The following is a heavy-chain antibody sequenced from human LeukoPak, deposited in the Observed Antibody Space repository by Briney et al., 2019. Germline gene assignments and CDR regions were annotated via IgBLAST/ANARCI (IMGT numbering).Heavy chain of an antibody. CDR3: ARALYAESDY. V-gene: IGHV3-9*01. D-gene: IGHD5/OR15-5a*01. J-gene: IGHJ4*02. CDR1: GFTFDDYA. CDR2: ISWNSGSI. Sequence: GGSLRLSCAASGFTFDDYAMHWVRQAPGKGLEWVSGISWNSGSIGYADSVKGRFTISRDNAKNSLYLQMNSLRAEDTAVYYCARALYAESDYWGQGTLVTVSS.